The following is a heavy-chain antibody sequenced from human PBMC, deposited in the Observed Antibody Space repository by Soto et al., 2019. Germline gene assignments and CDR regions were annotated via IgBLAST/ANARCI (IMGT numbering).Heavy chain of an antibody. CDR2: ISGSGGST. CDR1: GFTFSSYA. Sequence: EVQLLESGGGLVQPGGSLRLSCAASGFTFSSYAMSWVRQAPGKGLEWVSAISGSGGSTYYADSVKGRFTISRDNSKNTLYLQMNSLRAEDTAVYYCAKIPHSSSWYLDAFDIWGQGTMVTVX. V-gene: IGHV3-23*01. D-gene: IGHD6-13*01. J-gene: IGHJ3*02. CDR3: AKIPHSSSWYLDAFDI.